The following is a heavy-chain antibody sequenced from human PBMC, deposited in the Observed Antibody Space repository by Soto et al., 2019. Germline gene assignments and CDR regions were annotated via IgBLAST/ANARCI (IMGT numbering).Heavy chain of an antibody. J-gene: IGHJ6*02. Sequence: SETLSLTCAVYGGPFSVYYWIWIRQPPGKGLEWIGEINHSENTNYNPSLKSRDTMTVDTSKNQFSLKLSSVTAADTAVYYCARVDFRSYGLYGMDVWGQGTTVT. CDR3: ARVDFRSYGLYGMDV. V-gene: IGHV4-34*01. CDR2: INHSENT. CDR1: GGPFSVYY. D-gene: IGHD5-18*01.